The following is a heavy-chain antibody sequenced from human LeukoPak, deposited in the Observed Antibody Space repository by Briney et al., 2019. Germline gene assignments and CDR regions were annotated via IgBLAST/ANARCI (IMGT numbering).Heavy chain of an antibody. D-gene: IGHD3-22*01. CDR2: ISDSGGRT. CDR1: GFTFSSYA. CDR3: AKVSSGFPEGAFDI. J-gene: IGHJ3*02. Sequence: GGSLRLSCAASGFTFSSYAMSWVRQAPGKGLEWVSAISDSGGRTYYADSVKGRFTISRDNSKNTLYLQMNSLRAEDTAVYYCAKVSSGFPEGAFDIWGQGTMVTVSS. V-gene: IGHV3-23*01.